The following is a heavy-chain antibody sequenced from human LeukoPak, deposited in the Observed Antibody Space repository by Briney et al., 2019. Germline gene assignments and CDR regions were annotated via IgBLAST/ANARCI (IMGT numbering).Heavy chain of an antibody. J-gene: IGHJ3*02. CDR1: GGSISSFY. CDR3: VRHLSAGRPAFDI. V-gene: IGHV4-4*07. Sequence: SETLSLTCTVSGGSISSFYWSWIRRPAGKGLEWIGRIYSSGSTNYNPSLKSRVTISVDTSNNKFSLKLTSLTAADTAVYYCVRHLSAGRPAFDIWGQGTMVTVSS. CDR2: IYSSGST. D-gene: IGHD2-15*01.